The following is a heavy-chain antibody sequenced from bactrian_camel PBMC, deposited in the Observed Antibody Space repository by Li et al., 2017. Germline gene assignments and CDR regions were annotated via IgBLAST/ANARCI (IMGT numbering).Heavy chain of an antibody. J-gene: IGHJ4*01. CDR1: GSSDSTKC. V-gene: IGHV3S53*01. Sequence: HVQLVESGGGTVQAGGSLKLPCESSGSSDSTKCMGWFRQVAGSEREGIAVIDINGPTGYADSVKGRFTISKDNANLYLLMNSLKPEDSAMYYCASNPVYGGMQSTKYAYWGQGTQVTVS. D-gene: IGHD6*01. CDR2: IDINGPT. CDR3: ASNPVYGGMQSTKYAY.